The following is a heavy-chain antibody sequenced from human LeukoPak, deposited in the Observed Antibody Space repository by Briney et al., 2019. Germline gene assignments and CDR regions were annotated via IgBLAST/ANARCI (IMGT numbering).Heavy chain of an antibody. CDR2: ITHSGST. CDR1: GFTFSTYA. CDR3: ARGRDGYKYYYYYGMDV. D-gene: IGHD5-24*01. V-gene: IGHV4-34*01. Sequence: GSLRLSCATSGFTFSTYAMSWVRQAPGKGLEWIGEITHSGSTNYNPSLKSRVTMSVDTSKNQFSLKLSSVTAADTAVYYCARGRDGYKYYYYYGMDVWGQGTTVTVSS. J-gene: IGHJ6*02.